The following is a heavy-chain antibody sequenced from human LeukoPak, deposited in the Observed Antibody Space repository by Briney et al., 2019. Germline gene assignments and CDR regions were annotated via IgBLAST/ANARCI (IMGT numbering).Heavy chain of an antibody. V-gene: IGHV4-61*10. CDR3: ARDSSGYYYGYYYYYMDV. J-gene: IGHJ6*03. Sequence: SETLSLTCTVSAGSISSGSHYWTWIRQPAGKGLEWIGRIYVSGSTNYNPSLKSRVTISVDTSKNQFSLKLSSVTAADTAVYYCARDSSGYYYGYYYYYMDVWGKGTTVTVSS. CDR2: IYVSGST. CDR1: AGSISSGSHY. D-gene: IGHD3-22*01.